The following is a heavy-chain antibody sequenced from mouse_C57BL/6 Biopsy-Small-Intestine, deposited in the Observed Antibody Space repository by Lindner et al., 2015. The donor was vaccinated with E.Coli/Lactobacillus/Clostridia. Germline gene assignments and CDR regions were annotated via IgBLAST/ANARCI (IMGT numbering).Heavy chain of an antibody. CDR2: ISPYNGQT. V-gene: IGHV1-66*01. CDR1: GYTFTSYG. J-gene: IGHJ4*01. D-gene: IGHD1-1*02. CDR3: ATYLEAYRGDDCLEYFPH. Sequence: SVKVSCKTSGYTFTSYGVTWVRQAPGQGLEWMGWISPYNGQTKFSERLHGRVTMTTDASTSTVFMELRSLRSDDTAVYYCATYLEAYRGDDCLEYFPHWGQGTLVIVSS.